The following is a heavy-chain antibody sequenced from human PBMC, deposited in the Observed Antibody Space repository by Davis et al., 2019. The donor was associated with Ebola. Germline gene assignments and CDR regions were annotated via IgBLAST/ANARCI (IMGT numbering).Heavy chain of an antibody. D-gene: IGHD3-22*01. CDR1: GYTFSNYG. J-gene: IGHJ6*02. CDR3: ARDPGGMAPYVYDGSGYYGMDV. CDR2: ISAYNGNT. V-gene: IGHV1-18*04. Sequence: ASVKVSCKASGYTFSNYGINWVRQAPGQGLEWMGWISAYNGNTKYAQKLQGRVTMTTDTSTSTAYMEVRSLRSDDTAVYYCARDPGGMAPYVYDGSGYYGMDVWGQGTTVTVSS.